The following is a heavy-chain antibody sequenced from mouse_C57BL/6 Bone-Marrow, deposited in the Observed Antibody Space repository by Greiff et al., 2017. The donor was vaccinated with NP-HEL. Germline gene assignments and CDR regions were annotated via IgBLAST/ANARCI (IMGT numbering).Heavy chain of an antibody. Sequence: VQLKESGPVLVKPGASVKMSCKASGYTFTDYYMNWVKQSHGKSLEWIGVINPYNGGTSYNQKFKGKATLTVDKSSSTAYMELNSLTSEDSAVYYCARELFTTKGGYFDVWGTGTTVTVSS. J-gene: IGHJ1*03. V-gene: IGHV1-19*01. CDR1: GYTFTDYY. D-gene: IGHD1-1*01. CDR2: INPYNGGT. CDR3: ARELFTTKGGYFDV.